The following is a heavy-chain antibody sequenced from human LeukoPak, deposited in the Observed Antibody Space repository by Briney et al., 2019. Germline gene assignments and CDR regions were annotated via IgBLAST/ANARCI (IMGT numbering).Heavy chain of an antibody. Sequence: GGSLRLSCAASGFTFSSYSMNWVRQAPGKGLEWVSGISGSGDSTYYGDSVKGRFTISRDNSKNTLYLQMNSLRAEDTAVYYCAKEKQRNFDYWGQGTLVTVSS. J-gene: IGHJ4*02. V-gene: IGHV3-23*01. CDR2: ISGSGDST. CDR1: GFTFSSYS. CDR3: AKEKQRNFDY.